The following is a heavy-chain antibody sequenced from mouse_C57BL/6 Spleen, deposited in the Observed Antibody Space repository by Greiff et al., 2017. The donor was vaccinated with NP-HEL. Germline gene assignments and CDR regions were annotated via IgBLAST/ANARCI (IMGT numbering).Heavy chain of an antibody. V-gene: IGHV1-52*01. CDR2: IDPSDSET. D-gene: IGHD1-1*01. CDR3: ASSYYYCSSHYYAMDY. Sequence: QVQLQQPGAELVRPGSSVKLSCKASGYTFTSYWMHWVKQRPIQGLEWIGNIDPSDSETHYNQKFKDKATLTVDKSSSTAYMQLSSLTSEDAAVYYCASSYYYCSSHYYAMDYWGQGTSVTVSS. J-gene: IGHJ4*01. CDR1: GYTFTSYW.